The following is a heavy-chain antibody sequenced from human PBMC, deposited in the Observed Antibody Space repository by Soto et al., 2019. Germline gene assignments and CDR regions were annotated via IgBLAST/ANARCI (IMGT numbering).Heavy chain of an antibody. D-gene: IGHD6-19*01. CDR2: ISYDGSTK. Sequence: GGSLRLSFAASGFTFSSYGMHWVRQAPGKGLEWVAVISYDGSTKYYADSVKGRFTISRDNSKKTLYLQMNSLRAQDTAAYYFARGFLAVAGSGWVDWGQGTLVTVSS. V-gene: IGHV3-30*03. CDR1: GFTFSSYG. J-gene: IGHJ4*02. CDR3: ARGFLAVAGSGWVD.